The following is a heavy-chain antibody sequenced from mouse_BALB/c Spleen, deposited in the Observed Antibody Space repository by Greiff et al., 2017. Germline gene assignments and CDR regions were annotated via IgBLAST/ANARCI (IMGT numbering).Heavy chain of an antibody. CDR1: GYAFTNYL. J-gene: IGHJ4*01. Sequence: VHLVESGAELVRPGTSVKVSCKASGYAFTNYLIEWVKQRPGQGLEWIGVINPGSGGTNYNEKFKGKATLTADKSSSTAYMQLSSLTSDDSAVYFCARGGIYENAMDYWGQGTSVTVSS. CDR3: ARGGIYENAMDY. CDR2: INPGSGGT. D-gene: IGHD2-3*01. V-gene: IGHV1-54*03.